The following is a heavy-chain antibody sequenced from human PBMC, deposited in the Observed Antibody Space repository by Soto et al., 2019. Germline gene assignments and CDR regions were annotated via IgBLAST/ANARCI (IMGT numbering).Heavy chain of an antibody. CDR1: GFTFSSYG. V-gene: IGHV3-33*01. D-gene: IGHD3-16*02. CDR2: IWYDGSNK. CDR3: ARRASSVSYDYIWGSYRYRPDHHDAFDI. Sequence: HPGGSLRLSCAASGFTFSSYGMHWVRQAPGKGLEWVAVIWYDGSNKYYADSVKGRFTISRDNSKNTLYLQMNSLRAEDTAVYYCARRASSVSYDYIWGSYRYRPDHHDAFDIWGQGTMVTVSS. J-gene: IGHJ3*02.